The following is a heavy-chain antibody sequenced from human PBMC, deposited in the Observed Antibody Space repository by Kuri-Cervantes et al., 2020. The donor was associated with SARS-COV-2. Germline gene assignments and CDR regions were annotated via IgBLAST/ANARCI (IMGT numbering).Heavy chain of an antibody. Sequence: ESLKISCTVSGGSISSYYWSWIRQPPGKGLEWIGYIYYSGSTNYNPSLKSRVTISVGTSKNQFSLKLSSVTAADTAVYYCARGYSLIDYWGQGTLVTVSS. CDR3: ARGYSLIDY. V-gene: IGHV4-59*01. CDR2: IYYSGST. CDR1: GGSISSYY. D-gene: IGHD5-18*01. J-gene: IGHJ4*02.